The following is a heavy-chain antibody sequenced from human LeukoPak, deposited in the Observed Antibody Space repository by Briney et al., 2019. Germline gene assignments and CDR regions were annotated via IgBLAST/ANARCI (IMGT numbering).Heavy chain of an antibody. D-gene: IGHD3-9*01. Sequence: PSETLSLTCTFSGGSINNSSYYWGGVRQPPRKGLEWVGRIYYSGSTYYNPSLKSRVTISVDTSKNQFSLKLSSVTAADTAVYYCARHWGLVMEYDILPEGYFDYWGQGTLVTVSS. CDR2: IYYSGST. V-gene: IGHV4-39*01. CDR3: ARHWGLVMEYDILPEGYFDY. J-gene: IGHJ4*02. CDR1: GGSINNSSYY.